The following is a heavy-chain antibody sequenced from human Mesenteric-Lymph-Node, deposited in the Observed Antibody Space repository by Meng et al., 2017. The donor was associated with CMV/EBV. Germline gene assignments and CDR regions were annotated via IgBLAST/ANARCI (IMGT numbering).Heavy chain of an antibody. CDR3: ARDPCGGTSCYGWFDS. CDR1: GFTFSTDP. CDR2: VSYDGSNK. Sequence: GESLKISCAASGFTFSTDPMHWVRQAPGKGLEWVAVVSYDGSNKFYGDSVKGRFTISRDNSKNTLYLQMNSLRAEDTAVYYCARDPCGGTSCYGWFDSWGQGTLVTVSS. D-gene: IGHD2-2*01. V-gene: IGHV3-30*04. J-gene: IGHJ5*01.